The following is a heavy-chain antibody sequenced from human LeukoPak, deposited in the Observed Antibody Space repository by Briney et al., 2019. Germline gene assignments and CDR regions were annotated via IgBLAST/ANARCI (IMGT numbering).Heavy chain of an antibody. CDR2: IIPILGIA. Sequence: GASVKVSRKASGGTFSSYAISWVRQAPGQGLEWMGRIIPILGIANYAQKFQGRVTITADKSTSTAYMELSSLRSEDTAVYYCARAYYESSAYRHAVYFDYWGQGTLVTVSS. V-gene: IGHV1-69*04. CDR3: ARAYYESSAYRHAVYFDY. D-gene: IGHD3-22*01. CDR1: GGTFSSYA. J-gene: IGHJ4*02.